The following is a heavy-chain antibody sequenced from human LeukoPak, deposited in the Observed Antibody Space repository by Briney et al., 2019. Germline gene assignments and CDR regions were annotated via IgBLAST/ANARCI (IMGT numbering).Heavy chain of an antibody. CDR1: GGSISSYY. CDR2: IYYSGST. J-gene: IGHJ5*02. CDR3: AREGGVVAPEFSRFDP. V-gene: IGHV4-59*01. D-gene: IGHD2-15*01. Sequence: SETLSLTCTVSGGSISSYYWSWIRQPPGKGLEWIGYIYYSGSTNYNPSLKSRVTISVDTSKNQFSLKLSSVTAADTAVYYCAREGGVVAPEFSRFDPWGQGTLVTVSS.